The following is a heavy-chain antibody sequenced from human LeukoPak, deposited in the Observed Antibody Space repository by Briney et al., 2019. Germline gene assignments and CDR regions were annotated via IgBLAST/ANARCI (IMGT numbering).Heavy chain of an antibody. CDR3: AREERITHDYGDYAESMDV. CDR1: GYTFTSYG. CDR2: ISAYDGNT. Sequence: ASVKVSCKASGYTFTSYGISWVRQAPGQGLEWMGWISAYDGNTNYVQKFQGRVTMTTDTSTSTAYMELRSLRSDDTAVYYCAREERITHDYGDYAESMDVWGKGTTVTISS. J-gene: IGHJ6*04. D-gene: IGHD4-17*01. V-gene: IGHV1-18*01.